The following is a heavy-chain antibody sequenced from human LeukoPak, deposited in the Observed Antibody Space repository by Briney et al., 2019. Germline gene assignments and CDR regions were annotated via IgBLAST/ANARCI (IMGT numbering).Heavy chain of an antibody. CDR2: IYYSGST. J-gene: IGHJ4*02. V-gene: IGHV4-59*08. D-gene: IGHD5-18*01. CDR3: ARHRTRIQLWSHFDY. CDR1: GGSISSYY. Sequence: PSETLSLTCTVSGGSISSYYWSWIRQPPGKGLEWIGYIYYSGSTNYNPSLKSRVTISVDTSKNQFSLKLSSVTAADTAVYYCARHRTRIQLWSHFDYWGQGTLVTVSS.